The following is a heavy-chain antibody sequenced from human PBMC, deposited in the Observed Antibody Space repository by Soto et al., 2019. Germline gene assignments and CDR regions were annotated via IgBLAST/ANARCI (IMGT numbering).Heavy chain of an antibody. Sequence: QVQLVQSGAEVKKPGASVKVSCKASGYTFTSYYMHWVRQAPGQGLEWMGIINPSGGSTSYAQKFQGSVTMTRDTSTSTVYMELSSLRSEDTAVYYCARDRSVVVTASEFDPWGQGTLVTVSS. D-gene: IGHD2-21*02. V-gene: IGHV1-46*01. CDR1: GYTFTSYY. J-gene: IGHJ5*02. CDR2: INPSGGST. CDR3: ARDRSVVVTASEFDP.